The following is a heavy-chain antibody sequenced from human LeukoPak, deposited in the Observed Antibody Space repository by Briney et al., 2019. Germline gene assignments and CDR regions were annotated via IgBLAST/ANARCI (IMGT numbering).Heavy chain of an antibody. CDR1: GFTFSSYS. CDR3: ARDGAGSYYGVYYYYYMDV. V-gene: IGHV3-21*01. D-gene: IGHD1-26*01. J-gene: IGHJ6*03. Sequence: GGSLRLSCAASGFTFSSYSMNWVRQAPGKGLEWVSSISSSSSYIYYADSVKGRFTISRDNAKNSLYLQMNSLRAEDTAVYYCARDGAGSYYGVYYYYYMDVWGKGTTVTVSS. CDR2: ISSSSSYI.